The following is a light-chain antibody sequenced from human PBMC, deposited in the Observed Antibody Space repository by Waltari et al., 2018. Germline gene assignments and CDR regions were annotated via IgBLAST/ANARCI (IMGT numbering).Light chain of an antibody. CDR1: SGDIVGDY. CDR3: QSYDNNIVL. V-gene: IGLV6-57*03. Sequence: NFMLTQPHSVSESPGKTVTISCTRNSGDIVGDYVQWYQQRPGSAPTTVIYEDDQRPPGFPDRFSGSIDTSNSASLTSSRRRTEDEADYYCQSYDNNIVLFGGGTKLTVL. J-gene: IGLJ2*01. CDR2: EDD.